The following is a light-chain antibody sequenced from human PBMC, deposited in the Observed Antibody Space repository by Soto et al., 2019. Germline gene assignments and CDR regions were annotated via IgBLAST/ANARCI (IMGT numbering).Light chain of an antibody. CDR1: QDVTTN. CDR3: QQYNNWPFS. J-gene: IGKJ5*01. CDR2: DIS. Sequence: EITMTQVPGILSCSPGGGGTLSFRAAQDVTTNFAWYQQKRGQAPRLLIYDISSRATGVPARFSGSGSGTEFTLSISGLQSEDFAVYFCQQYNNWPFSFGQGTRLEIK. V-gene: IGKV3-15*01.